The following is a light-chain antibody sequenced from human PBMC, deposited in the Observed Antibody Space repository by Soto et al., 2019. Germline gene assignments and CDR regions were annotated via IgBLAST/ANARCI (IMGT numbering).Light chain of an antibody. J-gene: IGKJ3*01. CDR2: GAS. Sequence: EIALTQSPGTLSLSPRERATLSCRASQSVSSSSLAWYQQKPGQAPRLLIYGASSRATGIPDRFSGSGSGTDFTLTISRLEPEDFAVYYCQQYGSSPFTFGPGTKVDIK. V-gene: IGKV3-20*01. CDR3: QQYGSSPFT. CDR1: QSVSSSS.